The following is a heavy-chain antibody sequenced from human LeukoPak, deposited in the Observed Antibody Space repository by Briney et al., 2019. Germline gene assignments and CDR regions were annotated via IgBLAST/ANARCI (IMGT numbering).Heavy chain of an antibody. CDR2: ISSTGITT. CDR3: AKTISGYCSRTSCLNWFDP. V-gene: IGHV3-48*01. Sequence: GGSLRLSCAASGFTFTSYSMHWVRQAPGKGLEWVSYISSTGITTYYADSVKGRFTISRDNAKNTVYLQMNSLRAEDTAVYFCAKTISGYCSRTSCLNWFDPWGQGTLVTVSS. CDR1: GFTFTSYS. D-gene: IGHD2-2*03. J-gene: IGHJ5*02.